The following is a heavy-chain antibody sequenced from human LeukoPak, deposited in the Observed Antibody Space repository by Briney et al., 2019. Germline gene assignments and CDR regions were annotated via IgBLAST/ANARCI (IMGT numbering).Heavy chain of an antibody. CDR3: ARDLRGYVFWSGFFKYYFDY. V-gene: IGHV1-18*01. D-gene: IGHD3-3*01. CDR2: ISAYNGNT. Sequence: ASVKVSCKASGYTFTDYGISWVRQAPGQGLEWMGWISAYNGNTKYAQKFQGRVTMTTDTSTNTAYMEVRSLRSDDTAVYYCARDLRGYVFWSGFFKYYFDYWGQGTLVTVSS. CDR1: GYTFTDYG. J-gene: IGHJ4*02.